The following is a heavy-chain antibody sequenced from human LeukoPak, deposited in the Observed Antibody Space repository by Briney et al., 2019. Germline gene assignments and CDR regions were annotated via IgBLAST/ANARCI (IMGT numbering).Heavy chain of an antibody. CDR3: ARDRIVGATLGTFDI. V-gene: IGHV4-59*01. CDR1: GGSISSYF. Sequence: SETLSLTCTVPGGSISSYFWSWIRQPPGKGLEWIGYNSGNTNYNPSLKSRVTISVDTSKNQFSLKLSSVTAADTAVYYCARDRIVGATLGTFDIWGQGTMVTVSS. CDR2: NSGNT. J-gene: IGHJ3*02. D-gene: IGHD1-26*01.